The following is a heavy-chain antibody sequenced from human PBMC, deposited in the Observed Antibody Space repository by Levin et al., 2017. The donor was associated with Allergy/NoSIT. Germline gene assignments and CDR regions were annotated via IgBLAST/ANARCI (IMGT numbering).Heavy chain of an antibody. D-gene: IGHD3-16*02. V-gene: IGHV3-7*01. CDR3: AREEGWGYHFGMDV. J-gene: IGHJ6*02. CDR1: GFTFTSFW. Sequence: GGSLRLSCAASGFTFTSFWMTWVRQAPCKGLEWVANIKQDGSETYYVDSVKGRFTISRDSAKNSVYLQMNSLRVDDTAVYYCAREEGWGYHFGMDVWGQGTTVTVSS. CDR2: IKQDGSET.